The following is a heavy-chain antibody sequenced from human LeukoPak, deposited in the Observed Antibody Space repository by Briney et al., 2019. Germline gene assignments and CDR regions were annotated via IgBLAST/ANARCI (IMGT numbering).Heavy chain of an antibody. CDR1: GFISSSYA. Sequence: SGGSLRLSCAASGFISSSYAMSWVRQAPGKGLEWISAISVSDTTYYADSVKGRFTISRDNSKNTLYLQMNSLRAEDTAVYYCALSGGSNWYGLECWGQGTLVTVSS. V-gene: IGHV3-23*01. CDR3: ALSGGSNWYGLEC. CDR2: ISVSDTT. J-gene: IGHJ4*02. D-gene: IGHD6-13*01.